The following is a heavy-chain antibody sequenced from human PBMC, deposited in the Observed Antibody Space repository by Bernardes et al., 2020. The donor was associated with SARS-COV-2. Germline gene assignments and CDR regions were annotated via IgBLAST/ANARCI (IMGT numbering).Heavy chain of an antibody. CDR2: IVSADGST. D-gene: IGHD2-15*01. J-gene: IGHJ4*02. V-gene: IGHV3-23*01. CDR3: ARLRGFCSAGACYFDY. CDR1: GFTFYNYP. Sequence: GGSLRLSCAASGFTFYNYPMTWVRQAPGKGLEWVATIVSADGSTSYADSVKGRFTISSDTSDNTLYLHLTSLRVADTATYYCARLRGFCSAGACYFDYWGQGTLVTVSS.